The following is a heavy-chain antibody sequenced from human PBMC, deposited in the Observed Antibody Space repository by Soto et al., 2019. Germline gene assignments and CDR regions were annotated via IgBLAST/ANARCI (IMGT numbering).Heavy chain of an antibody. Sequence: PGGSLRLSCAASGFTVSSNYMSWVRQAPGKGLEWVSIIYSGGSTYYADSVKGRFTISRDNSKNTLYLQMNSLRAEDTAVYYCARHSSSGWKYYFDYWGQGTLVTVSS. J-gene: IGHJ4*02. D-gene: IGHD6-19*01. CDR1: GFTVSSNY. CDR3: ARHSSSGWKYYFDY. CDR2: IYSGGST. V-gene: IGHV3-66*04.